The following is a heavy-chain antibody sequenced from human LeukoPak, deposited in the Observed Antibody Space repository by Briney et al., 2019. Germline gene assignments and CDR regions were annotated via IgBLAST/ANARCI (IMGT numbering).Heavy chain of an antibody. CDR2: IKSKTDGGTT. J-gene: IGHJ4*02. D-gene: IGHD3-10*01. V-gene: IGHV3-15*01. CDR3: TVVNYGSGSYPLGY. CDR1: GFTFDDYG. Sequence: GGSLRLSCAASGFTFDDYGMSWVRQAPGKGLEWVGRIKSKTDGGTTDYAAPVKGRFTISRDDSKNTLFLQMNSLKAEDTGVYYCTVVNYGSGSYPLGYWGQGTLVTVSS.